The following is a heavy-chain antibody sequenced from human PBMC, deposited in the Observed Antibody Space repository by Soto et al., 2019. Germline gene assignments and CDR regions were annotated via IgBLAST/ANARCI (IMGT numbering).Heavy chain of an antibody. CDR2: ISAYNGNT. CDR3: ASQRANYCSGVSCLPTLGWFDP. V-gene: IGHV1-18*01. Sequence: QVQLVQSGAEVKKPGASVKVSCKASGYTFTSYGISWVRQAPGQGLEWMGWISAYNGNTNYAQKLQGRVTMTTDTSTSTAYMELRSLRSDDTAVYYWASQRANYCSGVSCLPTLGWFDPWGQGTLVTFSS. J-gene: IGHJ5*02. CDR1: GYTFTSYG. D-gene: IGHD2-15*01.